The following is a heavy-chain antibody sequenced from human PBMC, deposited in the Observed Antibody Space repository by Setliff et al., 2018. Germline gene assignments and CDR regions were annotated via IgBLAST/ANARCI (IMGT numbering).Heavy chain of an antibody. D-gene: IGHD2-15*01. CDR1: GGTFSDYY. CDR3: ARGRNVAARLLDS. J-gene: IGHJ4*02. CDR2: INHRGST. V-gene: IGHV4-34*01. Sequence: SETLSLTCAAYGGTFSDYYWTWIRQPPGNGLEWIGEINHRGSTNYNPSLKSRATISIDTSKDQFSLKLISMSAADTAVYYCARGRNVAARLLDSWGQGTLVTVSS.